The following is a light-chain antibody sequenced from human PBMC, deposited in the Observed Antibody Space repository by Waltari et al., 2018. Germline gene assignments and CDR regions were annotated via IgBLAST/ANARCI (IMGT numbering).Light chain of an antibody. Sequence: EIVLTQSPATLSLSPGERATLSCTASQSVSSYLAWYQQKPGQAPRLLIYDASNRATGIPARFSGSGSGTDFTLTISSLEPEDFAVYYCQQRSNWPITVGQGTRLEIK. CDR2: DAS. J-gene: IGKJ5*01. CDR1: QSVSSY. CDR3: QQRSNWPIT. V-gene: IGKV3-11*01.